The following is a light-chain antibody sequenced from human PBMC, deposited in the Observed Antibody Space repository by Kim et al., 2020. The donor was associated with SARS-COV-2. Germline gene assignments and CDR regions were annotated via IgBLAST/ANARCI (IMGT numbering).Light chain of an antibody. CDR1: KKGSSY. V-gene: IGKV3-11*01. Sequence: TQGEKATLSCRDSKKGSSYLAKYQQKPGQAPRLLMYDASNKANGMPARLSGSGSGTEFTLTISSIEPEDFAVYYCQQRSDWLPLTFGGGTKVEIK. CDR3: QQRSDWLPLT. CDR2: DAS. J-gene: IGKJ4*01.